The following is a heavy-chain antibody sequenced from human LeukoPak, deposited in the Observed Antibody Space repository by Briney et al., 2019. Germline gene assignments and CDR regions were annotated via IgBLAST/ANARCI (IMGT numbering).Heavy chain of an antibody. CDR3: ARISRGYSGYDTSDY. D-gene: IGHD5-12*01. J-gene: IGHJ4*02. CDR2: ISGSGGST. Sequence: GGSLRLSCAASGFTFSSYAMSWVRKAPGKGLEWVSAISGSGGSTYYADSVKGRFTISRDNSKNTLYLQMNSLRAEDTAVYYCARISRGYSGYDTSDYWGQGTLVTVSS. V-gene: IGHV3-23*01. CDR1: GFTFSSYA.